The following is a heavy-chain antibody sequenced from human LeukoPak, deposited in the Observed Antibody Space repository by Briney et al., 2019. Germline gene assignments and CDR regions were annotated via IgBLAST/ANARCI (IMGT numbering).Heavy chain of an antibody. CDR2: IAYTGTI. Sequence: PGRSLRLSCTASGFSFSSYSMNWVRQAPGKGLEWVAYIAYTGTIHYADSVRGRFAISRDNAKSSLFLQLNSLRAEDTAVYYCARDPHSLDYWGQGTLVTVSS. J-gene: IGHJ4*02. CDR3: ARDPHSLDY. V-gene: IGHV3-48*01. CDR1: GFSFSSYS.